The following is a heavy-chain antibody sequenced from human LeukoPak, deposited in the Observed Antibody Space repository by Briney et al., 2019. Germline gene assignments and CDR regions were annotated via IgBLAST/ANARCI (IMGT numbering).Heavy chain of an antibody. CDR2: SSAYNGNT. CDR1: GYTFTSYG. CDR3: ARDVNDYGDNLPSGY. D-gene: IGHD4-17*01. Sequence: ASVKVSCKASGYTFTSYGISWVRQAPGQGLEWMGWSSAYNGNTNYAQKLQGRVTMTTDTSTSTAYMELRSLRSDDPAVYYCARDVNDYGDNLPSGYWGQGTLVTVSS. V-gene: IGHV1-18*01. J-gene: IGHJ4*02.